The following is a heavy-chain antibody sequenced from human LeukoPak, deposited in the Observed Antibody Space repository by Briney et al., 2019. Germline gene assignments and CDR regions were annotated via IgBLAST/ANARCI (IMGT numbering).Heavy chain of an antibody. CDR2: MKPNSGNT. V-gene: IGHV1-8*02. D-gene: IGHD4-17*01. CDR1: GYTFTSYG. CDR3: ARGLPSQTFGTTVTS. J-gene: IGHJ4*02. Sequence: ASVKVSCKASGYTFTSYGISWVRQAPGQGLEWMGWMKPNSGNTGYAQKFQGRVTMTRNTSISTAYMELSSLRSEDTAVYYCARGLPSQTFGTTVTSWGQGTLVTVSS.